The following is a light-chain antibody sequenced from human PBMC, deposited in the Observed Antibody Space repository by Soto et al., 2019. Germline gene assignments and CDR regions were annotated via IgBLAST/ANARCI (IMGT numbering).Light chain of an antibody. J-gene: IGKJ5*01. CDR3: QQYYSTPIT. V-gene: IGKV4-1*01. CDR1: RSVLYKSNNKNH. Sequence: IVMTQSPDSLAVSLVESATMNCKCSRSVLYKSNNKNHLAWYQQKPGQPPQLIIYWASTRESGVPERFSGSGSGTDFTLTISSLQAEDVAVYYCQQYYSTPITFGQGTRLENK. CDR2: WAS.